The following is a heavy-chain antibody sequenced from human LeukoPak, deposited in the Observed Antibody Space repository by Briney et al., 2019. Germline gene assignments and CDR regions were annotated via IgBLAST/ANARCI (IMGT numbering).Heavy chain of an antibody. V-gene: IGHV3-30-3*01. D-gene: IGHD2-2*01. Sequence: GGSLRLSCAASGFTFSSYAMHWVRQAPGKGLEWVAVISYDGSNKYYADSVKGRFTISRDNSKNTLYLQMNSLRAEDTAVYYCARGGGYCSSTSCYRARFDIWFDPWGQGTLVTVSS. CDR3: ARGGGYCSSTSCYRARFDIWFDP. CDR2: ISYDGSNK. CDR1: GFTFSSYA. J-gene: IGHJ5*02.